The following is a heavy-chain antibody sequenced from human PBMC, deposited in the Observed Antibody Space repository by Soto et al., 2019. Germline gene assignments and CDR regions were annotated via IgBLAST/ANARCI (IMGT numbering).Heavy chain of an antibody. CDR3: APFYDSSGYYPDY. V-gene: IGHV3-48*03. J-gene: IGHJ4*02. CDR2: ISSSGSTI. CDR1: GFTLSSYE. D-gene: IGHD3-22*01. Sequence: GGSLRLSCAASGFTLSSYEVNWVRQAPGKGLEWVSYISSSGSTIYYADSVKGRFTISRDYAKNSLYLQMNSLRAEDTAVYYCAPFYDSSGYYPDYWGQGTLVTVS.